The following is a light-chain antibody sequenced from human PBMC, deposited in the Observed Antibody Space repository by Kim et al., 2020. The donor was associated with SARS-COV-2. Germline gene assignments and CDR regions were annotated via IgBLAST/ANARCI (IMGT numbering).Light chain of an antibody. CDR1: QSVSNNN. J-gene: IGKJ5*01. Sequence: EMVLTQSPGTLSLSPGEGATLSCRASQSVSNNNLAWYQQKPGQAPKLLIHTVFHRATDTPDRFSGSGSGTDFALTISRLEPEDLGMYYCHHYVDSHTFGQGTRLEIK. CDR3: HHYVDSHT. CDR2: TVF. V-gene: IGKV3-20*01.